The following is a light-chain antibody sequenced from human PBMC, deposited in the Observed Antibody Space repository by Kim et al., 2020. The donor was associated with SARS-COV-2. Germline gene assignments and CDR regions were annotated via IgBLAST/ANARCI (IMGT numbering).Light chain of an antibody. CDR3: QQYGRSLWT. Sequence: SPGEHPTRSCRASQTNSSSYIAWYQQRPGQAPRLLIYAASTRATDIPDRFIGSGSGTDFTLTISRLEPEDFAVYYCQQYGRSLWTFGQGTKVDIK. J-gene: IGKJ1*01. CDR1: QTNSSSY. V-gene: IGKV3-20*01. CDR2: AAS.